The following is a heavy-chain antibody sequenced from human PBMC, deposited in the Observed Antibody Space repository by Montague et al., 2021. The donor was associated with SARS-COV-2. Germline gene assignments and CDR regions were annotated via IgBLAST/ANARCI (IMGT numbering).Heavy chain of an antibody. CDR1: GYTLTELS. V-gene: IGHV1-24*01. D-gene: IGHD1-26*01. CDR2: FDPEDGET. CDR3: ATESSGGSYNWFDH. J-gene: IGHJ5*02. Sequence: SVKVSCKVSGYTLTELSMHWVRQAPGKGLEWMGCFDPEDGETIYAQKFQGRVTMTEDTTTDTAYMELSSLRSEDTAVYYCATESSGGSYNWFDHWGQGTLVTVSS.